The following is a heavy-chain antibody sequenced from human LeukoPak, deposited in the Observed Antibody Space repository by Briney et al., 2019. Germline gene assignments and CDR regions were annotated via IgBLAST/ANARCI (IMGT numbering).Heavy chain of an antibody. J-gene: IGHJ4*02. CDR3: ARESLGEFDY. D-gene: IGHD3-16*01. V-gene: IGHV4-59*02. CDR2: IYYSGST. Sequence: SETLSLTCTVSGGPVSSYYWSWIRQPPGKGLEWIGYIYYSGSTNYNPSLKSRVTISVDTSKNQFSLKLSSVTAADTAVYYCARESLGEFDYWGQGTLVTVSS. CDR1: GGPVSSYY.